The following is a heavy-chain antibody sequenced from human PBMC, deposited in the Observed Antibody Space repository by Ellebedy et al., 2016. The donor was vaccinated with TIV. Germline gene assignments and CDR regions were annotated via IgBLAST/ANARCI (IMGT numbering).Heavy chain of an antibody. D-gene: IGHD3-10*01. CDR2: IYYSGGT. Sequence: SETLSLTXTVSGGSISSSSYYWGWIRQPPGKGLEWIGSIYYSGGTYYNPSLKSRVTISVDTSKNQFSLKLSSVTAADTAVYYCARQAIGSGSSPHCWFDPWGQGTLVTVSS. J-gene: IGHJ5*02. V-gene: IGHV4-39*01. CDR3: ARQAIGSGSSPHCWFDP. CDR1: GGSISSSSYY.